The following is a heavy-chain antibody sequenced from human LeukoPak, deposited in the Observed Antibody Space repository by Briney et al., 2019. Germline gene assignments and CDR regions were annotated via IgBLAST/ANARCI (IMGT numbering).Heavy chain of an antibody. D-gene: IGHD6-13*01. CDR3: ARAGNGRIAAAGTGGR. J-gene: IGHJ4*02. CDR2: ISSSSSYI. Sequence: GGSLRLSCAASGFTFSVYSMSWVRQAPGKGLEWVSSISSSSSYIYYADSVRGRFTVSRDNAKNSLYLQMNSLRAEDTAVYYCARAGNGRIAAAGTGGRWGQGTLVTVSS. V-gene: IGHV3-21*04. CDR1: GFTFSVYS.